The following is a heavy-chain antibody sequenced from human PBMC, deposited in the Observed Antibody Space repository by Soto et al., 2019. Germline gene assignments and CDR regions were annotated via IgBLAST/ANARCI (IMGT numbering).Heavy chain of an antibody. CDR3: ARDPVTLVRGVIPYLDY. D-gene: IGHD3-10*01. Sequence: ASVKVSCKASGYTFMSYPLHWVRQAPGQRPEWMGWINAGDDITQFSQKFQGRLTFTRDTSASTGYMELRSLRSEDTAVYYCARDPVTLVRGVIPYLDYWGQGTPVTVSS. CDR2: INAGDDIT. CDR1: GYTFMSYP. J-gene: IGHJ4*02. V-gene: IGHV1-3*01.